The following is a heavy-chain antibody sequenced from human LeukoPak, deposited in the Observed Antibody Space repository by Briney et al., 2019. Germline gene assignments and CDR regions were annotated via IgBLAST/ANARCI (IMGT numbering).Heavy chain of an antibody. CDR1: GYTFTSYY. CDR2: INPSGGST. D-gene: IGHD1-26*01. J-gene: IGHJ6*02. CDR3: ARDSGGSYYDYYYGMDV. V-gene: IGHV1-46*01. Sequence: ASVKVSCKASGYTFTSYYMHWVRQAPGQGLEGMGIINPSGGSTSYAQKFQGRVTTTRDTSTSTVYMELSSLRSEDTAVYYCARDSGGSYYDYYYGMDVWGQGTTVTVSS.